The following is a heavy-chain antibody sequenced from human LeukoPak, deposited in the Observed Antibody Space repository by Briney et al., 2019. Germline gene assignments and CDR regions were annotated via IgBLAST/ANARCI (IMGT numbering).Heavy chain of an antibody. V-gene: IGHV4-34*01. D-gene: IGHD3-3*01. CDR1: GVSFSDYY. J-gene: IGHJ4*02. CDR3: ASFGVEGITIFGVVPSPS. Sequence: SETLSLTCAVYGVSFSDYYWSWLRQTPGKGLEWIGEINHSGSTSYNSSLKSRVTISVDTSKNQFSLKLSSVTAADTAVYYCASFGVEGITIFGVVPSPSWGQGTLVTVSS. CDR2: INHSGST.